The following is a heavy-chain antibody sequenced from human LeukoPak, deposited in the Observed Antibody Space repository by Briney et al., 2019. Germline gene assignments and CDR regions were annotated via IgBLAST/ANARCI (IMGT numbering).Heavy chain of an antibody. J-gene: IGHJ4*02. CDR3: ARVYKQHSPRGSFGY. Sequence: ASVKVSCKASGYTFTSYDINWVRQATGQGLEWMGWMNPNSGNTGYAQKFQGRVTMTRNTSISTAYTELSSLRSEDTAVYYCARVYKQHSPRGSFGYWGQGTLVTVSS. CDR1: GYTFTSYD. D-gene: IGHD6-13*01. CDR2: MNPNSGNT. V-gene: IGHV1-8*01.